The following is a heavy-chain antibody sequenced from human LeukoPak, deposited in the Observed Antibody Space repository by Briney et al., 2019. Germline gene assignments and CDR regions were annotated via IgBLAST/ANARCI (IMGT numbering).Heavy chain of an antibody. CDR2: ISADNGDT. D-gene: IGHD6-13*01. Sequence: VASVKVSCKASGYTFSKYGITWVRQAPGQGLEWMGWISADNGDTYFTQKIQGRLTLTTDTSATTAYMELTNLRSDDTAVYYRATGLDSSSWHVNLDHWGQGTLVTVSS. CDR1: GYTFSKYG. J-gene: IGHJ4*02. V-gene: IGHV1-18*01. CDR3: ATGLDSSSWHVNLDH.